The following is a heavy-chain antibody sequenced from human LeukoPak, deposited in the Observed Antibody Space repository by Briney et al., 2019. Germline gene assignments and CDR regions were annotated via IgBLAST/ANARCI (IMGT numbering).Heavy chain of an antibody. CDR1: GLTVSTNY. Sequence: GGSLRLSCAVSGLTVSTNYMSWVRQAPGKGLEWVSVLYPGGATYYADSVKGRFTISRDNSKNTLYLQMNGLRAEDTAVYYCAVGGNREFNYWGQGTLVTASS. V-gene: IGHV3-66*01. CDR3: AVGGNREFNY. CDR2: LYPGGAT. J-gene: IGHJ4*02. D-gene: IGHD3-16*01.